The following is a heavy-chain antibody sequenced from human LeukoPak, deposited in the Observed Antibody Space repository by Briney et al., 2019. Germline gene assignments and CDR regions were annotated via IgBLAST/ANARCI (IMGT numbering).Heavy chain of an antibody. Sequence: KPGGSLRLSCAASGFTFSDYYMSWIRQAPGKGLEWVSYITSSSSYTNYADSVKGRFTISRDNAKNSLYLQMNSLRAEDTAVYYCARVYSYDSTGYFDYYFDYWGQETLVTVSS. D-gene: IGHD3-22*01. CDR1: GFTFSDYY. V-gene: IGHV3-11*05. J-gene: IGHJ4*02. CDR2: ITSSSSYT. CDR3: ARVYSYDSTGYFDYYFDY.